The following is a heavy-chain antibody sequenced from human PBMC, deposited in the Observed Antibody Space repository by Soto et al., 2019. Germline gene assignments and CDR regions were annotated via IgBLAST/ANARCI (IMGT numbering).Heavy chain of an antibody. J-gene: IGHJ4*02. CDR3: ARGGGCSGGSCNFDY. CDR1: GFTFSSYS. D-gene: IGHD2-15*01. CDR2: ISSSSSTI. V-gene: IGHV3-48*01. Sequence: EVQLVESGGGLVQPGGSLRLSCAASGFTFSSYSMNWVRQAPGKGLEWVSYISSSSSTIYYADSVKGRFTISRDNVKNSLYLQMNSLRAEDTAVYYCARGGGCSGGSCNFDYWGQGTLVTVSS.